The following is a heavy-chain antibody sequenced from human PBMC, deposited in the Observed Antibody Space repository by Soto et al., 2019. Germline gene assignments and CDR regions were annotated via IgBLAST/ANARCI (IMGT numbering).Heavy chain of an antibody. CDR3: ARHRGVVSGTYYYDSSGYPDY. J-gene: IGHJ4*02. CDR2: IYYSGST. Sequence: QLQLQESGPGLVKPSETLSLTCTVSGGSISSSSYYWGWIRQPPGKGLEWIGSIYYSGSTYYNPYLQSRVTISVDTSKNQFSLKLSSVTAADTAVYYCARHRGVVSGTYYYDSSGYPDYWGQGTLVTVSS. V-gene: IGHV4-39*01. D-gene: IGHD3-22*01. CDR1: GGSISSSSYY.